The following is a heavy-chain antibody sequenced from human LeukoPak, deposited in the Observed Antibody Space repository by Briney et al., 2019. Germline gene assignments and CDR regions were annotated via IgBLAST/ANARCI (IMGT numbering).Heavy chain of an antibody. CDR2: IRYDGSNK. V-gene: IGHV3-30*02. CDR3: ARAYYDFWSGTGH. CDR1: GFTFGDYA. Sequence: QAGGSLRLSCTASGFTFGDYAMSWVRQAPGKGLEWVAFIRYDGSNKYYADSVKGRFTISRDNAKNSLYLQMNSLRAEDTAVYYCARAYYDFWSGTGHWGQGTLVTVSS. J-gene: IGHJ4*02. D-gene: IGHD3-3*01.